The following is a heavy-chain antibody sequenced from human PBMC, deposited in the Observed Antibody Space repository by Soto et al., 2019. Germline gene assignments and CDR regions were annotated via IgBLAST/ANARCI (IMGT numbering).Heavy chain of an antibody. CDR3: XRDSPQYGMDV. J-gene: IGHJ6*02. CDR2: ISTFNGDT. CDR1: GYSFTSYG. V-gene: IGHV1-18*01. Sequence: QVHLVQSGAEVKKPGASVKVSCKASGYSFTSYGISWVRQAPGQGLQWMGRISTFNGDTNYAQNXXXXXXXXXXXXXXXXXXXXXXXXXXXXXXXXXXRDSPQYGMDVWGQGTTVTVSS.